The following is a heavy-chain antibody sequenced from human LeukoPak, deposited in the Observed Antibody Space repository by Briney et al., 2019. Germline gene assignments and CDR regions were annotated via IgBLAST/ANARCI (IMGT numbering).Heavy chain of an antibody. CDR2: INSDGSNT. J-gene: IGHJ6*02. CDR3: ARGHYAMDV. CDR1: GFSVSTNW. V-gene: IGHV3-74*01. Sequence: GGSLRLSCAASGFSVSTNWMHWVRQAPGKGQVWVSRINSDGSNTNYADSVRGRFTISRDNAKNTVYLQMNSLGAEDTAVYYCARGHYAMDVWGQGIMVIVSS.